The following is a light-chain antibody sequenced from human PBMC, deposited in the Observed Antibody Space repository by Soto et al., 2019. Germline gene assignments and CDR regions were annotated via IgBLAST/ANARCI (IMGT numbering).Light chain of an antibody. CDR3: QQSYNTPIT. CDR1: RTIDNY. Sequence: DIQVTRSRSSVSSWLLDIVTITCRASRTIDNYLNWYQQKPGRAPELLVYATSSLQSGVPSRFTGGGSGTHFTLTISGLQPEDFATYFCQQSYNTPITFGQGTRLEIK. CDR2: ATS. V-gene: IGKV1-39*01. J-gene: IGKJ5*01.